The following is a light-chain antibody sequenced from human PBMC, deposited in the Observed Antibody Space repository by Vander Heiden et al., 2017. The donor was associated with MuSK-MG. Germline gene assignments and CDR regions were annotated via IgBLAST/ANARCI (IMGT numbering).Light chain of an antibody. V-gene: IGKV3-15*01. CDR2: GAS. CDR3: HQYNAWLRT. CDR1: QSVTTN. J-gene: IGKJ2*01. Sequence: IVMTQPQATLYVSPVEAATLAFRASQSVTTNLALYQQKPGQAPRLLIYGASTRATGIPARFSGSGSGTEFTLSISSLQSEDVAVYYCHQYNAWLRTFGQGTKLEIK.